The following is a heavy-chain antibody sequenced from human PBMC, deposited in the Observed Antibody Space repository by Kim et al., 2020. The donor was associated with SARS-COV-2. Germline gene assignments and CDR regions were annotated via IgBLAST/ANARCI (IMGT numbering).Heavy chain of an antibody. CDR2: N. CDR3: ARDSVRHFDY. V-gene: IGHV6-1*01. Sequence: NDYAVSVKSRITIHPDTSKNQFSLQLNSVTPEDTAVYYCARDSVRHFDYWGQGTLVTVSS. D-gene: IGHD6-6*01. J-gene: IGHJ4*02.